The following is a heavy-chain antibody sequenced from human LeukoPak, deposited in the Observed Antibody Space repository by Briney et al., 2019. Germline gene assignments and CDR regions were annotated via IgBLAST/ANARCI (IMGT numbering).Heavy chain of an antibody. CDR2: IYPGDSDT. J-gene: IGHJ6*03. V-gene: IGHV5-51*01. CDR3: ARGPSIAVADYYYYYMDV. D-gene: IGHD6-19*01. Sequence: GESLKISCKGSGYSFTSYWIGWVRQMPGKGLEWMGIIYPGDSDTRYSPSFQGQVTISADKSISTAYLQWSSLKASDTAMYYCARGPSIAVADYYYYYMDVWGKGTTVTVSS. CDR1: GYSFTSYW.